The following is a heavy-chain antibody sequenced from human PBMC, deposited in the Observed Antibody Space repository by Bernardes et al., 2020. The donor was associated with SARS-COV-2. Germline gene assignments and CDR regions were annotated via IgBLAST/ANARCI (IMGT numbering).Heavy chain of an antibody. Sequence: GGSLRLSCAASGFIFDDYAMHWVRQGPGKGLEWVSGISWNSGSIGYADSVKGRFTISRDNAKNSLYMEMNSLRAEDTALYYCARSRDYGDREIEYWGQGTLVTVSS. J-gene: IGHJ4*02. D-gene: IGHD4-17*01. CDR1: GFIFDDYA. CDR3: ARSRDYGDREIEY. CDR2: ISWNSGSI. V-gene: IGHV3-9*01.